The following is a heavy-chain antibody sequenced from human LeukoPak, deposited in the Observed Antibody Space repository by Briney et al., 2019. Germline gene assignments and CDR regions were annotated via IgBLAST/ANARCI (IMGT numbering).Heavy chain of an antibody. J-gene: IGHJ4*02. CDR3: ARRDDGGDFDY. CDR2: IYPGDSDT. D-gene: IGHD4-23*01. CDR1: GYRFSNFW. Sequence: GESLKISCKSSGYRFSNFWIAWVRQMPGKGLEWMAMIYPGDSDTRYSPSFQGQVTISADKSISTVYLQWSSLKASDTAMYYCARRDDGGDFDYWGQGNLVTVSS. V-gene: IGHV5-51*01.